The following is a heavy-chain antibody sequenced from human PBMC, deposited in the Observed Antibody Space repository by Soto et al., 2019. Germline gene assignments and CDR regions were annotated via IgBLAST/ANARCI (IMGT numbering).Heavy chain of an antibody. CDR3: ARGEVTSKVAS. CDR2: MYNSGST. D-gene: IGHD2-21*02. CDR1: GDSISSGAYC. V-gene: IGHV4-31*03. Sequence: QVQLQESGPGLVKPSQTLSLTCTVSGDSISSGAYCWSWIRQNPGEGLEWLGFMYNSGSTSYNPSLNSRATISIDTSTNQFSLNLRSVTAADTAVYYCARGEVTSKVASWGQGTLVTVSS. J-gene: IGHJ4*02.